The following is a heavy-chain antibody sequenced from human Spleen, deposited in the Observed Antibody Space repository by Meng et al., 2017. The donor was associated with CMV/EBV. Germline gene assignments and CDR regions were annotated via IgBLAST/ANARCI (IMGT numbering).Heavy chain of an antibody. CDR1: GDSITSGSYY. J-gene: IGHJ6*02. D-gene: IGHD1-20*01. CDR3: ARDLGLPGTSYNYQYSGLDV. Sequence: SETLSLTCSVSGDSITSGSYYWNWIRQFPGKGLEWIGYISSGGNTYYKPSLQSRLTISLDVSKNHFSLELYSVTAADTAVYYCARDLGLPGTSYNYQYSGLDVWGHGTSVTVSS. V-gene: IGHV4-30-4*01. CDR2: ISSGGNT.